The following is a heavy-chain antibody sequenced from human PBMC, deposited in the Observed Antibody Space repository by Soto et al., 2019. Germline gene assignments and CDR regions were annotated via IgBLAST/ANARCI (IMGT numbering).Heavy chain of an antibody. CDR2: IYYSGST. D-gene: IGHD2-2*01. CDR3: AREAPVPAAMGIDY. V-gene: IGHV4-39*02. J-gene: IGHJ4*02. Sequence: PSETLSLTCTVSGGSISSSSYYWGWIRQPPGKGLEWIGSIYYSGSTYYNPSLKSRVTISVDTSKNQFSLKPSSVTAADTAVYYCAREAPVPAAMGIDYWGQGTLVTVSS. CDR1: GGSISSSSYY.